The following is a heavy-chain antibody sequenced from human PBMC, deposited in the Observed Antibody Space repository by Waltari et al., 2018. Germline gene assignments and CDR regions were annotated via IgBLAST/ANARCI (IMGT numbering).Heavy chain of an antibody. D-gene: IGHD6-19*01. CDR2: INHRGST. CDR1: GGSFSGYY. Sequence: QVQLQQWGAGLLKPSETLSLTCAVYGGSFSGYYWSWIRQPPGKGLEWIGEINHRGSTNYNPSLKSRVTISVDTSKNQFSLKLSSVTAADTAVYYCASHQSVAGKNVGPNLSHYFDYWGQGTLVTVSS. V-gene: IGHV4-34*01. CDR3: ASHQSVAGKNVGPNLSHYFDY. J-gene: IGHJ4*02.